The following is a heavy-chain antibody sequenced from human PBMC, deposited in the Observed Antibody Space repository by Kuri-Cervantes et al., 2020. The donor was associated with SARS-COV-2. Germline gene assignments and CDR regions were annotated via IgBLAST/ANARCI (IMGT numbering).Heavy chain of an antibody. CDR2: IYYSGST. V-gene: IGHV4-59*05. D-gene: IGHD4-17*01. J-gene: IGHJ6*02. Sequence: SETLSLTCTVSGGSISSYYWSWIRQPPGKGLEWIGSIYYSGSTYYNPSLKSRVTISVDTSKNQFSLKLSSVTTADTAVYYCARVSTVTTKGKNYYYYGMDVWGQGTTVTSP. CDR1: GGSISSYY. CDR3: ARVSTVTTKGKNYYYYGMDV.